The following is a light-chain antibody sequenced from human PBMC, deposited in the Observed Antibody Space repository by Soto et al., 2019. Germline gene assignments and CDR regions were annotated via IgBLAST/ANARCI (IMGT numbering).Light chain of an antibody. CDR2: SAS. J-gene: IGKJ1*01. CDR1: QNVDTD. V-gene: IGKV3-15*01. Sequence: EIVMTQSPDTLSMSPGERATLSCRASQNVDTDLAWYQQRPGQAPRLLIFSASRRATGTPARFSGSGSGTECTPTINSLQSEDFAVYYCQQSNTWRTFGQGTKVEV. CDR3: QQSNTWRT.